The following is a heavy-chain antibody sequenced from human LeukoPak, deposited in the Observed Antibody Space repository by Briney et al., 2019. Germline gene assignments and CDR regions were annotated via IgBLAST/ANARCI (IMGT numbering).Heavy chain of an antibody. D-gene: IGHD3-22*01. CDR3: ARVVTYYDSSGSVNGYFDL. CDR2: INHSGST. CDR1: GGSFSGFY. J-gene: IGHJ2*01. V-gene: IGHV4-34*01. Sequence: SETLSLTCAVYGGSFSGFYRSWVRQPPGKGLEWIGEINHSGSTHYNPSFKSRVTISVDTSKNQLSLKMSSVTAADTAVYYCARVVTYYDSSGSVNGYFDLWGRGTLVTVSS.